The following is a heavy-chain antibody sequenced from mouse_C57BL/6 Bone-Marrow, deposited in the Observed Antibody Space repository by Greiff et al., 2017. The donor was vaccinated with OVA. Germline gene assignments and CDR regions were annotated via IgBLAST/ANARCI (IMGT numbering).Heavy chain of an antibody. V-gene: IGHV3-6*01. Sequence: DVKLVESGPGLVKPSQSLSLTCSVTGYSITSGYYWNWIRQFPGNKLEWMGYISYDGSNNYNPSLKNRISITRDTSKNQFFLKLNSVTTEDTATYYCARVDGYYWYFDVWGTGTTVTVSS. D-gene: IGHD2-3*01. CDR2: ISYDGSN. CDR3: ARVDGYYWYFDV. CDR1: GYSITSGYY. J-gene: IGHJ1*03.